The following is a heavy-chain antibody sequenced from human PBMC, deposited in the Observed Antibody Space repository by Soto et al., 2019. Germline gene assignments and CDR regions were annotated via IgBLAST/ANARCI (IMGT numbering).Heavy chain of an antibody. CDR3: ARERWCGELVYYGMDV. D-gene: IGHD3-10*01. J-gene: IGHJ6*02. CDR1: GGSISSGDYY. Sequence: SETLSLTCTVSGGSISSGDYYWSWIRQPPGKGLEWIGYIYYSGSTYYNPSLKSRVTISVDTSKNQFSLKLSSVTAADTAVYYCARERWCGELVYYGMDVWGQGTTVTVSS. V-gene: IGHV4-30-4*01. CDR2: IYYSGST.